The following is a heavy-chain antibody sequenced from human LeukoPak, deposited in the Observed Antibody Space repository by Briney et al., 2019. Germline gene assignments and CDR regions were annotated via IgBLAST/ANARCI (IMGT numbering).Heavy chain of an antibody. V-gene: IGHV4-34*01. Sequence: SETLSLTCAVYGGSFSGYYWSWIRQPPGKGLEWIGEINHSGSTNYNPSLKSRVTISVDTSKNQFSLKLSSVTAADSAVYYCARRGLRGTRECYFDYWGQGTLVTVSS. CDR1: GGSFSGYY. J-gene: IGHJ4*02. CDR3: ARRGLRGTRECYFDY. D-gene: IGHD5/OR15-5a*01. CDR2: INHSGST.